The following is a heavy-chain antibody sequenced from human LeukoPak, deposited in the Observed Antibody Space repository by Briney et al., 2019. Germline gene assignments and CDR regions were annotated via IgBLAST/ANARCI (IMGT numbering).Heavy chain of an antibody. CDR2: IYYSGNT. D-gene: IGHD6-19*01. CDR1: GGSISSHF. J-gene: IGHJ4*02. V-gene: IGHV4-59*11. CDR3: ARINSGWYFDY. Sequence: PSETLSLTCIVSGGSISSHFWTWLRQPAGKGLEYIGYIYYSGNTNYNPSLKSRVTISVDRSKNQFSLKLTSVTAEDTAVYYCARINSGWYFDYWGQGTLVTVSS.